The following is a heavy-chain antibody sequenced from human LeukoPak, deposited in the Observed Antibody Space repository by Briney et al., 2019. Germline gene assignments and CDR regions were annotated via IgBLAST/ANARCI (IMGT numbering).Heavy chain of an antibody. J-gene: IGHJ4*02. D-gene: IGHD3-22*01. CDR3: ARDLPYYYDSSGYTD. Sequence: SETLSLTCTVSGGSISSYYWSWIRQPAGKGLEWIGRIYTSGSTNYNPSLKSRVTMSVDTSKNQFPLKLSSVTAADTAVYYCARDLPYYYDSSGYTDWGQGTLVTVSS. CDR1: GGSISSYY. V-gene: IGHV4-4*07. CDR2: IYTSGST.